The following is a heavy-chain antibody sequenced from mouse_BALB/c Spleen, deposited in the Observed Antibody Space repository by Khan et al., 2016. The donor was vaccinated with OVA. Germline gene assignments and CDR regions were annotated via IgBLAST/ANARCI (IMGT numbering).Heavy chain of an antibody. CDR1: GYSITSYYV. V-gene: IGHV3-2*02. CDR3: ARDYGGDFDY. CDR2: ISYSGNT. J-gene: IGHJ2*01. D-gene: IGHD1-1*02. Sequence: EVQLQESGPGLVKPSQSLSLTCTVTGYSITSYYVWNLIRQSPGNKLELMVFISYSGNTKYNPTLKSRISITGDTSKNQFFLQFNSVTIEDTAAYYCARDYGGDFDYWGQGTTLTVSS.